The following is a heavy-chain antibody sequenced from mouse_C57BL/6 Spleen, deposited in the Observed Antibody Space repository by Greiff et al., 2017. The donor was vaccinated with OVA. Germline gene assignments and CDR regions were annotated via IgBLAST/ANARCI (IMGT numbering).Heavy chain of an antibody. CDR3: ARSDDYDHFDY. D-gene: IGHD2-4*01. J-gene: IGHJ2*01. CDR2: ISSGSSTI. CDR1: GFTFSDYG. Sequence: EVKVVESGGGLVKPGGSLKLSCAASGFTFSDYGMHWVRQAPEKGLEWVAYISSGSSTIYYADTVKGRFTISRDNAKNTLFLQMTSLRSEDTAMYYCARSDDYDHFDYWGQGTTLTVSS. V-gene: IGHV5-17*01.